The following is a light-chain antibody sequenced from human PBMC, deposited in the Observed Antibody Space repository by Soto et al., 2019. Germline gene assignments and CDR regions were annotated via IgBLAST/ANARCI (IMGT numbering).Light chain of an antibody. CDR1: QGISSY. J-gene: IGKJ5*01. CDR2: AAS. CDR3: QQSYSSPIT. V-gene: IGKV1-9*01. Sequence: IQLTQSRSSLSASVGDRVALTGRASQGISSYLAWYQQKPGKAPKLLIYAASTLQSGVPSRFSGSGSGTDFTLTISSLQPDDFATYYCQQSYSSPITFGQGTRLEIK.